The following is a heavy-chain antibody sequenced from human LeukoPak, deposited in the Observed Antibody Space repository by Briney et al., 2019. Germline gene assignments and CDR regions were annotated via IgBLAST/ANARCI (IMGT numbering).Heavy chain of an antibody. Sequence: SETPSLTCTVSGGSISSSSYYRGWIRQPPGRGLEWIGRIYYTRSTYYSPSLKSRVTMSLATSENQFSLKLTCVTAADTAVYYCARDRAPYGSEPFDPWGQGTLVTVSS. CDR1: GGSISSSSYY. J-gene: IGHJ5*02. CDR2: IYYTRST. V-gene: IGHV4-39*07. CDR3: ARDRAPYGSEPFDP. D-gene: IGHD1-14*01.